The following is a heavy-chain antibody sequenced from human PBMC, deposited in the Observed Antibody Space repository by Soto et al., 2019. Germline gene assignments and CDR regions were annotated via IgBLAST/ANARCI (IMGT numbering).Heavy chain of an antibody. J-gene: IGHJ4*02. CDR3: AREVPYYQSNDSYFDY. V-gene: IGHV6-1*01. Sequence: SQTLSLTCAISGDSVSGNSAAWNWIRQSPSRGLEWLGRTYYRSKWYNDYAVSVKSRITGTPDTSKNQFSLHLNSVTPEDTAVYYCAREVPYYQSNDSYFDYWGQGALVTVSS. CDR1: GDSVSGNSAA. D-gene: IGHD3-16*01. CDR2: TYYRSKWYN.